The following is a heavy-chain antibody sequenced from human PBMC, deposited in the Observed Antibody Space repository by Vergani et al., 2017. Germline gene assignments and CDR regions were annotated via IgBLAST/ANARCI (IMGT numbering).Heavy chain of an antibody. J-gene: IGHJ4*02. CDR1: GFTFSNAW. CDR3: TTDITGVSYFDY. CDR2: IKSKAYCETT. V-gene: IGHV3-15*07. Sequence: EVQLVESGGGLVKPGGSLRLSCAVSGFTFSNAWMNWARQAPGKGLEWVGRIKSKAYCETTDYAAPVKGRFTISRDDSKNTLFLQMNSLKIEDTAVYYCTTDITGVSYFDYWGQGTLVTVSS. D-gene: IGHD3-10*01.